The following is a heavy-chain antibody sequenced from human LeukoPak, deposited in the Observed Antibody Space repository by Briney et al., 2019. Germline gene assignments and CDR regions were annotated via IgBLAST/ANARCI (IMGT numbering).Heavy chain of an antibody. CDR3: ARDGSMVRGVKYDY. J-gene: IGHJ4*02. V-gene: IGHV1-2*02. CDR2: INPNSGGT. D-gene: IGHD3-10*01. Sequence: ASVKVSCKASGYTFTGYYMHWVRQAPGQGVEWMGWINPNSGGTNYAQKFQGRVTMTRDTSISTAYMELSRLRSDDTAVYYCARDGSMVRGVKYDYWGQGTLVTVSS. CDR1: GYTFTGYY.